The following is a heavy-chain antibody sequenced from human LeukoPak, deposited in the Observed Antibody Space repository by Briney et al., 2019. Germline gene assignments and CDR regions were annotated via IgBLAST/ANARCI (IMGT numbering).Heavy chain of an antibody. CDR1: GYTFISYG. CDR3: AREGGVGPTAPPDYYSYQMDV. V-gene: IGHV1-18*01. Sequence: GASVKVSCKAPGYTFISYGITWVRQAPGQGLEWMGWISPYTTKTNYVQKLQGRVTMTTDTSTSTAYMELRSLRSDDTAVYYCAREGGVGPTAPPDYYSYQMDVWGKGTTVTVSS. D-gene: IGHD1-26*01. CDR2: ISPYTTKT. J-gene: IGHJ6*03.